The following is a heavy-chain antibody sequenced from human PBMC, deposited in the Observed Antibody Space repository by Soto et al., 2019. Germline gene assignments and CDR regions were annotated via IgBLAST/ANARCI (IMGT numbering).Heavy chain of an antibody. J-gene: IGHJ4*02. CDR1: GDSVCSDAYY. Sequence: PSETLSLTCSVSGDSVCSDAYYWAWIRQPPGKTLEWVGMTLSTGGTSRNPSLRSRLSMSVDTARNQFSMRLTSVTAADTGVYFCAKGFSSGLYVDSWGRGTQVTVSS. V-gene: IGHV4-61*08. CDR3: AKGFSSGLYVDS. D-gene: IGHD6-19*01. CDR2: TLSTGGT.